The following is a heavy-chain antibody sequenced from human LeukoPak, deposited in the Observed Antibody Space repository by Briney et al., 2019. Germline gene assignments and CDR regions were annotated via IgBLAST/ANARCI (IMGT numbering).Heavy chain of an antibody. Sequence: GGSLRLSCVSSGYTFSSFSINWVRQAPGKGLEWVSSISVRSNYIYYADSVRGRFSISRDDARDSLFLQMNSLRAEDTAVYYCVRLRRNSDTSGYYYYYDFWGQGTLVTVSS. J-gene: IGHJ4*02. D-gene: IGHD3-22*01. CDR1: GYTFSSFS. CDR3: VRLRRNSDTSGYYYYYDF. V-gene: IGHV3-21*01. CDR2: ISVRSNYI.